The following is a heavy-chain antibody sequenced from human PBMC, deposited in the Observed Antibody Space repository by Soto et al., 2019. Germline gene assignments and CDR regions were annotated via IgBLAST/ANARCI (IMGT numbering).Heavy chain of an antibody. D-gene: IGHD1-26*01. CDR2: INHSGST. CDR3: ASMGPTIDY. CDR1: GDFVTSGDYY. Sequence: SETLSLTCSVSGDFVTSGDYYWTWIRQPPGKGLEWIGEINHSGSTNYNPSLKSRVTISVDTSKNQFSLKLSSVTAADTAVYYCASMGPTIDYWGQGTLVTVSS. J-gene: IGHJ4*02. V-gene: IGHV4-61*08.